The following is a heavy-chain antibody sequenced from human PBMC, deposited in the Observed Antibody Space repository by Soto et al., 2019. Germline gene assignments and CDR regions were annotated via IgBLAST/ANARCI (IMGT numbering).Heavy chain of an antibody. CDR3: VRGGIAGHWFDP. V-gene: IGHV4-31*03. J-gene: IGHJ5*02. Sequence: SETLSLTCSVSRAFINSGGFYYSWIRQPPGKGLEWLGYIFHSGSTLYNPSLRGRLTLSADASRNQLSLYLTSVTAADTAVYYCVRGGIAGHWFDPWGQGILVTVSS. CDR1: RAFINSGGFY. D-gene: IGHD2-15*01. CDR2: IFHSGST.